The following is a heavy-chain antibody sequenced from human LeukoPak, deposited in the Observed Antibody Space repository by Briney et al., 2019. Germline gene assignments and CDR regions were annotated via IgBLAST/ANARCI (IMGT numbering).Heavy chain of an antibody. CDR1: GGSISSGGYY. V-gene: IGHV4-31*03. CDR2: IYYSGST. D-gene: IGHD4-11*01. J-gene: IGHJ6*03. CDR3: ARGGRGVTTEKDYYYYMDV. Sequence: SETLSLTCTVSGGSISSGGYYWSWIRQHPGKGLEWIGYIYYSGSTYYNPSLKSRVTISVDTSKNQFSLKLSSVTAADTAVYYCARGGRGVTTEKDYYYYMDVWGKGTTVTVSS.